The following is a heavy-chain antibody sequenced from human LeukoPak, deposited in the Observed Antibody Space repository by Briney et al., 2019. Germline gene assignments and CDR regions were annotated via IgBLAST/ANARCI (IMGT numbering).Heavy chain of an antibody. CDR3: TRTYRSSWYDGFDI. V-gene: IGHV3-23*01. CDR1: GFTFSNFA. CDR2: ISGSGGST. J-gene: IGHJ3*02. D-gene: IGHD6-13*01. Sequence: GGSLRLSCAASGFTFSNFAVSWVRQAPGKGLEWVSSISGSGGSTHYADSVKGRFTISRDNSKNTLYLQMNSLKTGDTGVYYCTRTYRSSWYDGFDIWGQGTMVTVSS.